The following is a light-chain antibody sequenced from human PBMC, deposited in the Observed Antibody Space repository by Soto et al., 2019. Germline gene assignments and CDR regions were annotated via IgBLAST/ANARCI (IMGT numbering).Light chain of an antibody. CDR1: QSISSW. V-gene: IGKV1-5*01. J-gene: IGKJ1*01. Sequence: DIQMTQSPSTLSASVGDRVTITCRASQSISSWLAWYQQKPGKAPKLLIYDASSLESGVPSRFSGSGSGTEFTITISSLQPDDFATDCCQQYNNYSRTFGQGTKVESK. CDR3: QQYNNYSRT. CDR2: DAS.